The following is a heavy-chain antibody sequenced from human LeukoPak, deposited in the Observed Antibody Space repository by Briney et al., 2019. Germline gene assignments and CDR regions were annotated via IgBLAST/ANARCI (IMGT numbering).Heavy chain of an antibody. J-gene: IGHJ5*02. CDR3: ARPQTHLKTSGWFDP. CDR1: GGSISSSSYY. D-gene: IGHD2-8*02. Sequence: PSETLSLTCTVSGGSISSSSYYWGWIRQPPGKGLERIGSIYYSGSTYYNPSLKSRVTISVDTSKNQFSLKLSSVTAADTAVYYCARPQTHLKTSGWFDPWGQGTLVTVSS. CDR2: IYYSGST. V-gene: IGHV4-39*01.